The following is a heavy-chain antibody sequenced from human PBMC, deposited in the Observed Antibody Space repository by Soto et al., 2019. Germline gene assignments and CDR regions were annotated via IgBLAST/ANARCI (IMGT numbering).Heavy chain of an antibody. V-gene: IGHV4-39*01. CDR2: IYAREKN. CDR1: CGSVSSNSYS. Sequence: SETLSLTCTVSCGSVSSNSYSWGWIRQSPGKRLEWIATIYAREKNNYNTSLLSEINKSVKKYTNEFSLRLTSVTAADTGVYYCARLNGYCLRTNCHGYYGMDVWGQGTTVT. J-gene: IGHJ6*02. D-gene: IGHD2-2*03. CDR3: ARLNGYCLRTNCHGYYGMDV.